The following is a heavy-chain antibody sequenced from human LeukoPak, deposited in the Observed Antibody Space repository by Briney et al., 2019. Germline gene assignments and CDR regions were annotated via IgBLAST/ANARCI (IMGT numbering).Heavy chain of an antibody. D-gene: IGHD6-13*01. CDR2: VKGDEGFT. CDR3: AKEGAYSSSWAPRVDYYYMDV. Sequence: GGSLRLSCAASGFTFRSYWMHWVRQAPGKGLVWVSRVKGDEGFTNYADSVYGRFTISRDNAKNTLYLHMHSLRAEDTAVYYCAKEGAYSSSWAPRVDYYYMDVWGKGTTVTVSS. CDR1: GFTFRSYW. J-gene: IGHJ6*03. V-gene: IGHV3-74*01.